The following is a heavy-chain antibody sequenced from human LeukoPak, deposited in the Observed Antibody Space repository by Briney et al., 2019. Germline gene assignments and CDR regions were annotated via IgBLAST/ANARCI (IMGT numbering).Heavy chain of an antibody. D-gene: IGHD6-6*01. J-gene: IGHJ4*02. Sequence: PGGSLRLSCAASGFTFSDYSMNWVRQAPGKGLEWVSYIDGSGDTIYYADSVKGRFTISRDNAKNTLYLQMNNLRAEDTAMYYCARDQRVTGRPDIDYWGQGTLVIVSS. CDR1: GFTFSDYS. V-gene: IGHV3-48*04. CDR2: IDGSGDTI. CDR3: ARDQRVTGRPDIDY.